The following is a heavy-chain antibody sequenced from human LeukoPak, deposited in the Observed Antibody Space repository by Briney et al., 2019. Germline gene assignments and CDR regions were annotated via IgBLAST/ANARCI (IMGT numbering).Heavy chain of an antibody. CDR2: INPNSGGT. D-gene: IGHD3-10*01. J-gene: IGHJ5*02. V-gene: IGHV1-2*02. Sequence: ASVKVSCKASGYTFTGYYMHWVLQAPGQGLEWMGWINPNSGGTNYAQKFQGRVTMTRDTSISTAYMELSRLRSDDTPVYYCARLSIDFITMVRGVPERFDPWGQGTLVTVSS. CDR1: GYTFTGYY. CDR3: ARLSIDFITMVRGVPERFDP.